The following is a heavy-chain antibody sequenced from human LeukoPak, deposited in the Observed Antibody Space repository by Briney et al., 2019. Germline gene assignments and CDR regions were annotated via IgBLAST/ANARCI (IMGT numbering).Heavy chain of an antibody. J-gene: IGHJ6*03. V-gene: IGHV4-61*02. Sequence: SETLSLTCTVSGDSISSGDYYWSWIRQPAGKGLEWIGRISSSGSTNYNPSLKSRVTISVDTSKNQFSLKLSSVTSADTAVYYCARVPRGSGYYYYYYMDVWGKGTTVTVSS. D-gene: IGHD3-10*01. CDR1: GDSISSGDYY. CDR2: ISSSGST. CDR3: ARVPRGSGYYYYYYMDV.